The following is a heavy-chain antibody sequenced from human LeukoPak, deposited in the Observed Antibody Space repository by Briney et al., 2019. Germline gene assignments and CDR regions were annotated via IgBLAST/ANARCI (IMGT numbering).Heavy chain of an antibody. CDR3: AKVHAAGALYYFDY. J-gene: IGHJ4*02. D-gene: IGHD6-13*01. CDR1: GFTFHDYT. V-gene: IGHV3-43*01. Sequence: GGSLRLSCAASGFTFHDYTMHWVRQAPGKGLEWVSLIRWDDGSTYYAHSVKGRFTISRDNSKNSLYLQMKSLRTEDTALYYCAKVHAAGALYYFDYWGQGTLVTVSS. CDR2: IRWDDGST.